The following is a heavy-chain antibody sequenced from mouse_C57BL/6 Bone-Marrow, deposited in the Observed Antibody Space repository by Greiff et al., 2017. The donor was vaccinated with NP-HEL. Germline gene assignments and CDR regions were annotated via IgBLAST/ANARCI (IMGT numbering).Heavy chain of an antibody. CDR1: GYTFTSYW. CDR3: AREGIGTTVVATDWYFDV. CDR2: IDPSDSYT. Sequence: VQLQQPGAELVMPGASVKLSCKASGYTFTSYWMHWVKQRPGQGLEWIGEIDPSDSYTNYNQKFKGKSTLTVDKSSSTAYMQRSSLTSEDSAVYYCAREGIGTTVVATDWYFDVWGTGTTVTVSS. J-gene: IGHJ1*03. V-gene: IGHV1-69*01. D-gene: IGHD1-1*01.